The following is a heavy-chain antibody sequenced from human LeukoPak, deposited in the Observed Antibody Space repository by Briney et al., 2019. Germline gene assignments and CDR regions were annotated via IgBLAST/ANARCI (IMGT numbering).Heavy chain of an antibody. CDR2: IHNDGTQG. D-gene: IGHD3-16*01. CDR3: AKEGDEFRGYLDV. V-gene: IGHV3-30*02. Sequence: PGGSLRLSCAASGFTFSNAWMSWVRQAPGKGLEWVAVIHNDGTQGQYADSVKGRFTISKDNSQNTLYLQMNNLRDDDTAVYYCAKEGDEFRGYLDVWGKGTTVTVSS. CDR1: GFTFSNAW. J-gene: IGHJ6*03.